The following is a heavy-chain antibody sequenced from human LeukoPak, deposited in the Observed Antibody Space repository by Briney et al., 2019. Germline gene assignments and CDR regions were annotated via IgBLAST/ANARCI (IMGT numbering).Heavy chain of an antibody. V-gene: IGHV4-34*01. J-gene: IGHJ5*02. CDR1: GGSFSGYY. CDR2: INHSGST. D-gene: IGHD3-10*01. CDR3: ARSGRLIWFSGSYYKNWFDP. Sequence: PSETLSLTCAVYGGSFSGYYWSWIRQPPGKGLEWIGEINHSGSTNYNPSLKSRVTISVDTSKNQFSLKLSSVTAADTAVYYCARSGRLIWFSGSYYKNWFDPWGQGTLVTVSS.